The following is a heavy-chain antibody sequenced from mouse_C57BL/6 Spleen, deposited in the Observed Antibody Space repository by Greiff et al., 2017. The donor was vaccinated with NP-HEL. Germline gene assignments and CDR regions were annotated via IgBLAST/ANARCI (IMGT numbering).Heavy chain of an antibody. V-gene: IGHV14-4*01. CDR3: TTTVVAKKGYYFDY. J-gene: IGHJ2*01. CDR2: IDPENGDT. D-gene: IGHD1-1*01. Sequence: EVKLQESGAELVRPGASVKLSCTASGFNIKDDYMHWVKQRPEQGLEWIGWIDPENGDTEYASKFQGKATITADTSSNTAYLQLSSLTSEDTAVYYCTTTVVAKKGYYFDYWGQGTTLTVSS. CDR1: GFNIKDDY.